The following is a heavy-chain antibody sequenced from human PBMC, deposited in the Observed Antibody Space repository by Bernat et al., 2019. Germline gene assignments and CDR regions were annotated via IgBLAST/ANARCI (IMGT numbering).Heavy chain of an antibody. V-gene: IGHV3-30*02. J-gene: IGHJ4*02. Sequence: QVQLVESGGGVVQPGGSLRLSCAASGFTFSSYGMHWVRQAPGKGLEGVAFIRFDGSNKYYADSVKGRFTISSDNSKNTLYLQMNSLRAEDTAVYYCAKCQAERWLQLPTGAWGQGTLVTVSS. CDR2: IRFDGSNK. CDR1: GFTFSSYG. CDR3: AKCQAERWLQLPTGA. D-gene: IGHD5-24*01.